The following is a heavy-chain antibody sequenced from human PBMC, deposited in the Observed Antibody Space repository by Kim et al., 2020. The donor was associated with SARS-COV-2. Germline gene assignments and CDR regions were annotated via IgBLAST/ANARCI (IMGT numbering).Heavy chain of an antibody. CDR2: INPNSGGT. J-gene: IGHJ4*02. V-gene: IGHV1-2*06. CDR1: GYTFTGYY. D-gene: IGHD3-22*01. Sequence: ASVKVSCKASGYTFTGYYMHWVRQAPGQGLEWMGRINPNSGGTNYAQKFQGRVTMTRDTSISTAYMELSRLRSDDTAVYYCARGGGAAYYYDSSGMGDYWGQGTLVTVSS. CDR3: ARGGGAAYYYDSSGMGDY.